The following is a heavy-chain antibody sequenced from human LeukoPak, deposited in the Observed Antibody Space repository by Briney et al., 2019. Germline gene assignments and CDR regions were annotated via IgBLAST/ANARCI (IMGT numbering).Heavy chain of an antibody. CDR2: ISGSGGST. CDR3: AKFTGDCSGGSCYTLRKYYFDY. V-gene: IGHV3-23*01. CDR1: GFTFSSYA. Sequence: GGSLRLSCAASGFTFSSYAMSWVRQAPGKGLEWVSAISGSGGSTYYADSVKGRFTISRDNSKNTLYLQMNSLRAEDTAVYYCAKFTGDCSGGSCYTLRKYYFDYWGQGTLVTVSS. D-gene: IGHD2-15*01. J-gene: IGHJ4*02.